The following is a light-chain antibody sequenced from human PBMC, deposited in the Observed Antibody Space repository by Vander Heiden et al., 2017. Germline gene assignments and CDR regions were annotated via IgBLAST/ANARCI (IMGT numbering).Light chain of an antibody. CDR3: QQSDSTSLT. CDR2: AAS. Sequence: IQLPQPPSSLSASVGDRVTITCRASQSISSYLNWYQQKPGKAPKLLIYAASSLQSGVPSRFSGSGSGTDFTLTISSLQPEDFATYYCQQSDSTSLTFGEGTRVEIK. J-gene: IGKJ5*01. CDR1: QSISSY. V-gene: IGKV1-39*01.